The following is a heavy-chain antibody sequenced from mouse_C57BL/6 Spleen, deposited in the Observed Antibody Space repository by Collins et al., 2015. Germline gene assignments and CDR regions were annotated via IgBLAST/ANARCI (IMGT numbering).Heavy chain of an antibody. CDR3: ARIADYDAMDY. Sequence: QPSGKGLEWLAHIWWDDVKRYNPALKSRLTISKDTSSSQVFLKIASVDTADTATYYCARIADYDAMDYWGQGTSVTVSS. V-gene: IGHV8-12*01. CDR2: IWWDDVK. J-gene: IGHJ4*01.